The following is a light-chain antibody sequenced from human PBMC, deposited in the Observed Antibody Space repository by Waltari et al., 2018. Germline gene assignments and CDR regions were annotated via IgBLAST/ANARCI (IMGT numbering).Light chain of an antibody. CDR3: QQCYGTPYT. CDR1: RGISNS. CDR2: DAS. J-gene: IGKJ2*01. V-gene: IGKV1-NL1*01. Sequence: DIQMTQSPSSLSASVGDRVIITCRASRGISNSLAWYQQKPGKAPNLLLYDASRLETGVPSRFSGSGSGTDYTRTISSLQPEDFATYYCQQCYGTPYTFGQGTKLEIK.